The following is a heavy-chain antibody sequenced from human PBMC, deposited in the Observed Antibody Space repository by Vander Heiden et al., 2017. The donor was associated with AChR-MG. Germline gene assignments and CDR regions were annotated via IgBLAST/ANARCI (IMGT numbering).Heavy chain of an antibody. V-gene: IGHV4-34*01. CDR2: INHSGST. D-gene: IGHD3-3*01. CDR1: GGSFSGYY. Sequence: QVQLQQRGAGLLKPSETLSPTCAVYGGSFSGYYCSWIRQPPGKGLEWIGEINHSGSTNYNPSLKSRVTISVDTSKNQFSLKLSSVTAADTAVYYCARSGSITIFGVVTYYYYGMDVWGQGTTVTVSS. CDR3: ARSGSITIFGVVTYYYYGMDV. J-gene: IGHJ6*02.